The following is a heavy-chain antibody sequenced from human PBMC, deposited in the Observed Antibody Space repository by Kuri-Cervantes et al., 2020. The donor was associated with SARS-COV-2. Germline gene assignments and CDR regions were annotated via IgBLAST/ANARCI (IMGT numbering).Heavy chain of an antibody. CDR3: AKDWTGIA. V-gene: IGHV3-9*01. CDR1: GITFSDFY. Sequence: GGSLRLSCAASGITFSDFYMSWIRQAPGKGLEWVSGISWNSGSIGYADSVKGRFTISRDNAKNSLYLQMNSLRAEDTAVYYCAKDWTGIAWGQGTLVTVSS. J-gene: IGHJ5*02. D-gene: IGHD3/OR15-3a*01. CDR2: ISWNSGSI.